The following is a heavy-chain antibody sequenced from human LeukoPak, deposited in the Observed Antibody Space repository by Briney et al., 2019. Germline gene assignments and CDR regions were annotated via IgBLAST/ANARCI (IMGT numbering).Heavy chain of an antibody. CDR1: GASINSDTYY. CDR3: ARSGSGYLRYYFDY. V-gene: IGHV4-39*07. D-gene: IGHD5-12*01. CDR2: IYSSGST. Sequence: SETLSLTCTVSGASINSDTYYWGWLRQPPGKGLEWIGSIYSSGSTYYNPSLKSRVTISVDTSKNQFSLKLSSVTAADTAVYYCARSGSGYLRYYFDYWGQGTLVTVSS. J-gene: IGHJ4*02.